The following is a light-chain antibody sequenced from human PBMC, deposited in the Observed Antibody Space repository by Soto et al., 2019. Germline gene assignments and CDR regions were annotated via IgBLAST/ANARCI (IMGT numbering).Light chain of an antibody. CDR1: QGIGSA. Sequence: GDRVTITCRASQGIGSALAWYQQKPGKAPKLLIYDASSLESGVPSRFSGSGSGTDFTLTISSLQPEDFATYYCQQFNSYPITFGQGTRLEIK. CDR3: QQFNSYPIT. V-gene: IGKV1-13*02. J-gene: IGKJ5*01. CDR2: DAS.